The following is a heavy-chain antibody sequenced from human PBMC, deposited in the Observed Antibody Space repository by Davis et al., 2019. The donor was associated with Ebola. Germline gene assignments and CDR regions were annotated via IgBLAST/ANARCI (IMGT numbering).Heavy chain of an antibody. Sequence: ASVKVSCKTSGYTFTSYYMHWVRQAPGQGLEWMGIINPSGGSTSYAQKFQGRVTMTRDTSTSTVYMELSSLRSEDTAVYYCARDVLRGHYNYGMDVWGKGTTVTVSS. D-gene: IGHD3-3*01. CDR1: GYTFTSYY. J-gene: IGHJ6*04. CDR2: INPSGGST. CDR3: ARDVLRGHYNYGMDV. V-gene: IGHV1-46*01.